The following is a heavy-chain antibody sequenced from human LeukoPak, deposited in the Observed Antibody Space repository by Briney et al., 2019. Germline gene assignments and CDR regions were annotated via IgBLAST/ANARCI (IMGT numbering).Heavy chain of an antibody. D-gene: IGHD2-15*01. J-gene: IGHJ4*02. Sequence: PGGSLRLSCVASGFTFSSYWMSWVRQAPGKGLEWVANIEQDGSEKYYVDSLKGRFTISRDNAKDSLYLQMNNLRAEDTAVYYCARVTWYCSGGSCYAFDFWGQGTLVTVSS. CDR1: GFTFSSYW. CDR2: IEQDGSEK. V-gene: IGHV3-7*01. CDR3: ARVTWYCSGGSCYAFDF.